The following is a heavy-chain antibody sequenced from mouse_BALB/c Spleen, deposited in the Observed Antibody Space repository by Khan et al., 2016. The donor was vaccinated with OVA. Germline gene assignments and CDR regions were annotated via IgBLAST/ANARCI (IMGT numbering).Heavy chain of an antibody. D-gene: IGHD6-2*01. J-gene: IGHJ1*01. CDR1: GYTFTNYG. CDR2: INTYTGET. Sequence: QIPLVQSGPELKKPGETVKISCKASGYTFTNYGMNWVKQAPGKGLKWMGWINTYTGETTYADDFKGRFVFSLETSASTASLQISNLKNEDMTTYFCARISSYWYSDVWGAGTTVTVSS. V-gene: IGHV9-1*02. CDR3: ARISSYWYSDV.